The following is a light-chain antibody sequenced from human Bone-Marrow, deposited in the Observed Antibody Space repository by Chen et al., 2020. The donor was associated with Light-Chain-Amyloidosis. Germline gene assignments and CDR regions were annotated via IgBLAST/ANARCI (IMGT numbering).Light chain of an antibody. CDR2: WAS. CDR3: QQYYDAPLT. V-gene: IGKV4-1*01. J-gene: IGKJ4*01. CDR1: QSLFSSSTNKNY. Sequence: DLVMTQSPDSLAVSLGERATINCKSSQSLFSSSTNKNYLAWYQQKPGQPPKLLIYWASTRESVVPDRFSGSGSGTDFTLSISGLQAEDVAVYYCQQYYDAPLTFGGGTKVEIK.